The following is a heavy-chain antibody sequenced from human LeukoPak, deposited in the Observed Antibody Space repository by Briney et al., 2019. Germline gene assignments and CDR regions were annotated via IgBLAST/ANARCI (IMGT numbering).Heavy chain of an antibody. Sequence: GGSLRLSCVASGFTFSQYWMTWVRQAPGKGLXXXXXXXRDGSDNNYVDSVKGRFTISRDNSKNTLYLQMNSLRAEDTAVYYCAGGSGSYYRYYYYGMDVWGKGTTVTVSS. J-gene: IGHJ6*04. CDR3: AGGSGSYYRYYYYGMDV. CDR1: GFTFSQYW. D-gene: IGHD3-10*01. V-gene: IGHV3-7*04. CDR2: XXRDGSDN.